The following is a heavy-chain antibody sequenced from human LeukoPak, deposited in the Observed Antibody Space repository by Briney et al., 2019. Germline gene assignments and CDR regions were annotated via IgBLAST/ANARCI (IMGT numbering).Heavy chain of an antibody. CDR3: ASNVLRYFDWNPFDY. D-gene: IGHD3-9*01. J-gene: IGHJ4*02. V-gene: IGHV1-2*06. CDR1: GYTFTGYY. CDR2: INPHSGGT. Sequence: ASVKVSCKASGYTFTGYYMHWVRQDPGQGLEWMGRINPHSGGTNYAQKFQGRVTMTRDTSISTAYMELSRLRSDDTAVYYCASNVLRYFDWNPFDYWGQGTLVTVSS.